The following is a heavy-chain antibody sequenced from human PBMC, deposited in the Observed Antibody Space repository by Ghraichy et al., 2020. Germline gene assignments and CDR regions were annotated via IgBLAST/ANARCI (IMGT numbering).Heavy chain of an antibody. CDR3: ARPHRVFDY. CDR1: GASISTYY. J-gene: IGHJ4*02. CDR2: IYYSEST. Sequence: SETLSLTCTVSGASISTYYWSWIRQSPGKGLEWIGYIYYSESTNYNPSLQSRVTISVDTSRNQFSLRLSSVTAADTAVYYCARPHRVFDYGGQGTLVTVSS. D-gene: IGHD1-14*01. V-gene: IGHV4-59*01.